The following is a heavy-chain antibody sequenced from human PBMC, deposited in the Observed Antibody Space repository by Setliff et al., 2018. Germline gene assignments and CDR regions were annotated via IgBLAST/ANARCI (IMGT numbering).Heavy chain of an antibody. CDR3: ARRNTAMVYGFDI. CDR1: EYSFTTYW. J-gene: IGHJ3*02. CDR2: IYPGDSDT. V-gene: IGHV5-51*01. D-gene: IGHD5-18*01. Sequence: PGESLKISCKASEYSFTTYWIGWVRQMPGKGLEWMGIIYPGDSDTRYSPSFQGLVTISADKSINTAYLQWSSLKASDTAMYYCARRNTAMVYGFDIWGQGTMVTVSS.